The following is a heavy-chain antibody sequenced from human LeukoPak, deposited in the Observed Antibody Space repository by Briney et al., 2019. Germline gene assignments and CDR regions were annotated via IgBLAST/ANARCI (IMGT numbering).Heavy chain of an antibody. J-gene: IGHJ5*02. CDR3: AREPQYCSSTSCYLVMWFDP. CDR1: GGSISSGGYY. CDR2: IYYSGST. V-gene: IGHV4-31*03. D-gene: IGHD2-2*01. Sequence: PSQTLSLTCTVSGGSISSGGYYWSWIRQHPGKGLEWIGYIYYSGSTYYNPSLKSRVTMSVDTSKNQFSLKLSSVTAADTAVYYCAREPQYCSSTSCYLVMWFDPWGQGTLVTVSS.